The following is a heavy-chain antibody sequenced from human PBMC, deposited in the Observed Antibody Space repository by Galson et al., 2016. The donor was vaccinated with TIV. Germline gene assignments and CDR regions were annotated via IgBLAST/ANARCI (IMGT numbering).Heavy chain of an antibody. D-gene: IGHD6-6*01. J-gene: IGHJ4*02. CDR1: GFTFNVYS. CDR3: TRDSSSSSSRNLDY. Sequence: SLRLSCAASGFTFNVYSVNWVRQAPGKGLEWVSYISSSSSTTYYADSVKGRFTISRDNAKNSLYLQMNSLRAEDTAVYYCTRDSSSSSSRNLDYWGQGTLVTVSS. CDR2: ISSSSSTT. V-gene: IGHV3-48*01.